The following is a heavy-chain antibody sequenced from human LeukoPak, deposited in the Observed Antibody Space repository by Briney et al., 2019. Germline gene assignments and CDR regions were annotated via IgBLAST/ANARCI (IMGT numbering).Heavy chain of an antibody. CDR3: ARGRAWYYDY. CDR1: GFTFSTYA. V-gene: IGHV3-23*01. CDR2: ISSGGGFT. D-gene: IGHD2-15*01. Sequence: PGGSLRLSCAASGFTFSTYAMSWVRQAPGKGLEWVSTISSGGGFTYYSESVKGRFTISRDSSKSTLCLQMNSLRAEDTAVYYCARGRAWYYDYWGQGTLVTVSS. J-gene: IGHJ4*02.